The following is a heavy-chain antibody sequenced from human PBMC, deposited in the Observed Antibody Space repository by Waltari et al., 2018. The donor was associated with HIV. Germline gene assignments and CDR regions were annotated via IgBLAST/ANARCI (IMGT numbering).Heavy chain of an antibody. CDR2: IKRDGSEK. CDR3: ARDEISYFDY. CDR1: GFTFSNYW. D-gene: IGHD3-3*02. Sequence: EVQLVESGGGLVKPGGSLRLSGAASGFTFSNYWMSWVRQAPGKGLEWVANIKRDGSEKHYVDSVKGRFTVSRDNAKNSLYLQINSLRAEDTAVYYCARDEISYFDYWGQGTLVTVSS. V-gene: IGHV3-7*01. J-gene: IGHJ4*02.